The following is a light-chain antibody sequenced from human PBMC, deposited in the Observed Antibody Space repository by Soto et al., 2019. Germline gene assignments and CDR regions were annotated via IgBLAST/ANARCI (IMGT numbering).Light chain of an antibody. CDR1: SSDIGAFYY. CDR2: EVS. V-gene: IGLV2-14*01. Sequence: QSALSQPASVSGSLGQSVTISCTGSSSDIGAFYYVSWYQQHPAKAPKLLIFEVSDRPSGVSTRFSGSKSDNRASLTNSGLQAEDEAVYFCTSYTTSSTHVFGGGTKLTVL. J-gene: IGLJ2*01. CDR3: TSYTTSSTHV.